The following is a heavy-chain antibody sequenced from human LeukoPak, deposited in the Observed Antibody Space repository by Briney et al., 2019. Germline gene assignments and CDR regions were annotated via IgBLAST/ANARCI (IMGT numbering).Heavy chain of an antibody. CDR1: GFTSSDHY. CDR2: TKNHLEGFTT. CDR3: VVWIVFRGY. V-gene: IGHV3-72*01. D-gene: IGHD5-12*01. Sequence: GGSLRLSCATSGFTSSDHYIDWVRQAPGKGLEWVARTKNHLEGFTTHYAASVEDRFTISREDSKNSVYLQMTSLKAEDTAVYYCVVWIVFRGYWGQGTLVTVSS. J-gene: IGHJ4*02.